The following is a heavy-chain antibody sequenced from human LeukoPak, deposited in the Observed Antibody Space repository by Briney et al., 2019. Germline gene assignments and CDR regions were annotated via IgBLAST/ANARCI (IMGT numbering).Heavy chain of an antibody. D-gene: IGHD1-26*01. J-gene: IGHJ4*02. CDR1: GGSISSYY. V-gene: IGHV4-59*01. CDR2: IYYSGST. CDR3: ASGRVSPLFDY. Sequence: SETLSLTCTVSGGSISSYYWSWIRQPPGKGLEWIGYIYYSGSTNYNPSLKSRVTISVDTSKNRFSLKLSSVTAADTAVYYCASGRVSPLFDYWGQGTLVTVSS.